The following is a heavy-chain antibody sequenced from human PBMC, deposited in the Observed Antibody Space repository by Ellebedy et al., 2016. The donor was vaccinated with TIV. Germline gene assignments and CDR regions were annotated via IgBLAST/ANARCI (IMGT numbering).Heavy chain of an antibody. V-gene: IGHV4-34*01. J-gene: IGHJ4*02. D-gene: IGHD6-19*01. CDR1: GGSFSGYY. Sequence: SETLSLTXAVYGGSFSGYYWSWIRQPPGKGLEWIGEINHSGSTNYNPSLKSRVTISVDTSKNQFSLKLSSVTAADTAVYYCARRRRSGWYNYWGQGTLVTVSS. CDR2: INHSGST. CDR3: ARRRRSGWYNY.